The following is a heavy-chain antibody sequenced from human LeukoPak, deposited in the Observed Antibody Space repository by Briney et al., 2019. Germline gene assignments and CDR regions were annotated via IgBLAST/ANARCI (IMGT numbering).Heavy chain of an antibody. CDR1: GFTFSSYW. V-gene: IGHV3-74*01. CDR2: INSDGSST. J-gene: IGHJ4*02. CDR3: ARGNSYASPYYFDY. Sequence: PGGSLRLSCAASGFTFSSYWMHWVRQAPGKGLVWVSRINSDGSSTSYADSVKGRFSISRDNSKNTLYLQMSSLRDDDTAMYFCARGNSYASPYYFDYWGQGTVVTVSS.